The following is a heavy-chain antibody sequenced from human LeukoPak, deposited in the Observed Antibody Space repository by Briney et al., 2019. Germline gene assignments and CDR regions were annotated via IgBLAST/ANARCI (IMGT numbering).Heavy chain of an antibody. CDR3: ARDSSGSYSPNDY. V-gene: IGHV1-2*02. CDR1: GYTFTGYY. J-gene: IGHJ4*02. D-gene: IGHD1-26*01. CDR2: INPNSGGT. Sequence: ASVKVSCKASGYTFTGYYMHWVRQAPGQGLEWMGWINPNSGGTNYAQKFQGRVTMTRDTSISTAYMELSRLRSDDTAVYYCARDSSGSYSPNDYWGQGTLVTVSS.